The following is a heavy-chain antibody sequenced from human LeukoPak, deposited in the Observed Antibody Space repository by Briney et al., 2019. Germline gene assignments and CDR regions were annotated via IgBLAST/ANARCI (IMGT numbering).Heavy chain of an antibody. V-gene: IGHV3-7*05. D-gene: IGHD6-19*01. J-gene: IGHJ4*02. CDR3: ASHNSGYFNY. Sequence: GGSLRLSCAASGFTFSSYWMSWVRQAPGKGLEWVANIKQDGSEKNYADSVKGRFTISRDNAKNSLYVQMNSLRAEDTAVYYCASHNSGYFNYWGQGTLVTVSS. CDR1: GFTFSSYW. CDR2: IKQDGSEK.